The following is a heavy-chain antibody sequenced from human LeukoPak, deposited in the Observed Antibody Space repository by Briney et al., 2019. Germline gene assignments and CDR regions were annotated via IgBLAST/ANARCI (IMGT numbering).Heavy chain of an antibody. Sequence: GGSLRLSCAASGFTFSSYGMHWVRQAPGKGLEWVAFIRYDGSNKYYADSVKGRFTISRDNSKNTLYLQMNSLRAEDTAVYYCAKEYSSGWTAEYFQHWGQGTLVTVSS. CDR3: AKEYSSGWTAEYFQH. V-gene: IGHV3-30*02. CDR1: GFTFSSYG. CDR2: IRYDGSNK. J-gene: IGHJ1*01. D-gene: IGHD6-19*01.